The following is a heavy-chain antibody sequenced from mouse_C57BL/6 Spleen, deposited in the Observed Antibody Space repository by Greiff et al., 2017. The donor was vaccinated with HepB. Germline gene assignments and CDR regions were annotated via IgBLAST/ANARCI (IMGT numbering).Heavy chain of an antibody. CDR2: IYPGDGDT. CDR1: GYAFSSYW. J-gene: IGHJ2*01. CDR3: ARESHGPVYPTTGYFDY. V-gene: IGHV1-80*01. D-gene: IGHD2-12*01. Sequence: QVQLQQSGAELVKPGASVKISCKASGYAFSSYWMNWVKQRPGKGLEWIGQIYPGDGDTNYNGKFKGKATLTADKSSSTAYMQLSSLTSEDSAVYFCARESHGPVYPTTGYFDYWGQGTTLTVSS.